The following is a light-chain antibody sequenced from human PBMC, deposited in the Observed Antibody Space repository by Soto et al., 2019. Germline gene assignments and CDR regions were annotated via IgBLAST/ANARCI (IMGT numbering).Light chain of an antibody. CDR2: GVS. V-gene: IGLV2-14*01. CDR1: SGDVGGSNY. CDR3: ISYTGSSTSYV. J-gene: IGLJ1*01. Sequence: QSVLTQPPSASGSPGQSVTISCTGTSGDVGGSNYVSWYQQFPGKTPKILIYGVSNRPSGVSSRFSGSKSGNTASLTISGLQAEDEADYYCISYTGSSTSYVFGSGTKVTVL.